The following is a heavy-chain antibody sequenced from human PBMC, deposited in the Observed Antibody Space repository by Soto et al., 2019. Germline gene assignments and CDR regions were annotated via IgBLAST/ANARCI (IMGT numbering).Heavy chain of an antibody. CDR3: TRHWDWGSLGC. J-gene: IGHJ4*02. D-gene: IGHD3-16*01. Sequence: SETLSLTCSVSGGSISSNYYCLSWIRQSPDRGLEWIGHIYNGGTIYNNPSFESRVAISVDTSKNQFSLNLTSVTAADTAVYYCTRHWDWGSLGCWGQGTLVTVSS. CDR2: IYNGGTI. CDR1: GGSISSNYYC. V-gene: IGHV4-39*01.